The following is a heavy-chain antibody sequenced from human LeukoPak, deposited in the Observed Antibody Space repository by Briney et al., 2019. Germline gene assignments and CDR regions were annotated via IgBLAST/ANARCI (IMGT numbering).Heavy chain of an antibody. V-gene: IGHV3-23*01. Sequence: SGGSLRLSCVASGFTFSDQSMTWVGQLPGKGLEWVSSISGSNAVSWYADSVKGRFTISRDNYKNTVFLQMNSLRAGDTAVYYCAKDIYGDSWGQGTLVTVSS. D-gene: IGHD3-3*02. CDR1: GFTFSDQS. CDR3: AKDIYGDS. CDR2: ISGSNAVS. J-gene: IGHJ4*02.